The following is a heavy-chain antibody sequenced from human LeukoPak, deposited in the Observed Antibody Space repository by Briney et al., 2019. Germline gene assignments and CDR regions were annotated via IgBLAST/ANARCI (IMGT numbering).Heavy chain of an antibody. Sequence: GVSLRLSCAAAGFTFSDHYMTWIRQAPGKPLEWVSDISPDGTTSYYADSLKGRFTVSRDNAKNSLYLQMNSLSAEDTAVYFCARGQWGLDYWGQGALVTVSS. D-gene: IGHD1-26*01. CDR1: GFTFSDHY. CDR3: ARGQWGLDY. V-gene: IGHV3-11*01. CDR2: ISPDGTTS. J-gene: IGHJ4*02.